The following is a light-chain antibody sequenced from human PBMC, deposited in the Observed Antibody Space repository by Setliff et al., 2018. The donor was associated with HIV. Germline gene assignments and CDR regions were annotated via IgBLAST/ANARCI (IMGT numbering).Light chain of an antibody. CDR3: SSSTSSSTLV. J-gene: IGLJ2*01. CDR1: SSDVGAYNY. Sequence: QSVLTQPASVSGSPGQSITISCTGTSSDVGAYNYVSWYQQHPGKAPKLMIYDVSNRPSGVSKRFSGSKSGNTASLTISGLQAEDEADYYCSSSTSSSTLVFGGGTK. CDR2: DVS. V-gene: IGLV2-14*03.